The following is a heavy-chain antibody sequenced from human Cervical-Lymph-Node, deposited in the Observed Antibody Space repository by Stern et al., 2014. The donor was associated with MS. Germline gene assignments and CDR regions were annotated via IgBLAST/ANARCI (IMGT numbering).Heavy chain of an antibody. J-gene: IGHJ4*02. CDR3: AREGSGWYFDY. D-gene: IGHD6-19*01. CDR2: ISYDGSSK. V-gene: IGHV3-30-3*01. CDR1: GFSFSSFA. Sequence: VQLLESGGGVVQPGRSLRLSCAASGFSFSSFAMYWVRQAPGKGLEWVAVISYDGSSKYNADSVKGRFIISRDNSQNTLYLQMNSLRPEDTAVYYCAREGSGWYFDYWGQGTLVTVSS.